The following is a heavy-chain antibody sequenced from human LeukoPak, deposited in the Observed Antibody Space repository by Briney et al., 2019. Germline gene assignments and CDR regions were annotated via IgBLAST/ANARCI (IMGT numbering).Heavy chain of an antibody. J-gene: IGHJ6*02. CDR3: ARDRDLGIAVAGTSHGMDV. D-gene: IGHD6-19*01. Sequence: PGGSLRLSCAASGFTVSSNYMSWVRQAPGKGLEWVSVIYSGGSTYYADSVKGRFTISRDNSKNTLYLQMNSLRAEDTAVYCCARDRDLGIAVAGTSHGMDVWGQGTTVTVSS. CDR2: IYSGGST. V-gene: IGHV3-66*01. CDR1: GFTVSSNY.